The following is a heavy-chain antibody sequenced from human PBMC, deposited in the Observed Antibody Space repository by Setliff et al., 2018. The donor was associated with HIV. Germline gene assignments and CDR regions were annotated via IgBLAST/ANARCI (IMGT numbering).Heavy chain of an antibody. Sequence: GESLKISCVAAGFTFSSYCLNWVRQAPGKGLECVGRIKSKGDGGTTDFAASVRGRFTISRDDSKNTLYLQMDSLRTEDTAVYYCSADVPEVSSPIDYWGQGTLVTVSS. V-gene: IGHV3-15*01. CDR1: GFTFSSYC. J-gene: IGHJ4*02. CDR2: IKSKGDGGTT. D-gene: IGHD2-8*01. CDR3: SADVPEVSSPIDY.